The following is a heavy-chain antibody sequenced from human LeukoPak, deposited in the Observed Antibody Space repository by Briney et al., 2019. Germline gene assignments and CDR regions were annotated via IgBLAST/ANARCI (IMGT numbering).Heavy chain of an antibody. Sequence: LSLTCAVSGGSISRGAYSWSRIRQAPGKGLEWVSYISSSGSTIYYADSVKGRFTISRDNAKKSLYLQMNSLRAEDTAVYYCARVLGATAGRYYYYYYYMDYWGQGTLVTVSS. CDR2: ISSSGSTI. J-gene: IGHJ4*02. CDR1: GGSISRGAYS. V-gene: IGHV3-11*04. D-gene: IGHD3-22*01. CDR3: ARVLGATAGRYYYYYYYMDY.